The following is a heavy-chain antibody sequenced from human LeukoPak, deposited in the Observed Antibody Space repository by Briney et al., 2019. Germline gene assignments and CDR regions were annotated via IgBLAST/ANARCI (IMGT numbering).Heavy chain of an antibody. CDR3: ARFSITMVRGVP. CDR1: GGSISSSSYY. J-gene: IGHJ5*02. Sequence: PSETLSLTCTVSGGSISSSSYYWGWIRQPPGKGLEWIGSIYYSGSTYYNPSLKSQVTISVDTSKNQFSLKLSSVTAADTAVYYCARFSITMVRGVPWGQGTLVTVSS. CDR2: IYYSGST. V-gene: IGHV4-39*01. D-gene: IGHD3-10*01.